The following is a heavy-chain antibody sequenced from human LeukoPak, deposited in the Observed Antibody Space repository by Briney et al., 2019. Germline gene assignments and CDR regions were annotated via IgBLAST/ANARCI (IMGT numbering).Heavy chain of an antibody. J-gene: IGHJ4*02. CDR3: AIVAAAGKTFDY. CDR2: ISSSSSYI. D-gene: IGHD6-13*01. CDR1: GFTFSSYS. Sequence: KTGGSLRLSCAASGFTFSSYSMNWVRQAPGKGLEWVSSISSSSSYIYYADSVKGRFTISRDNAKNSLYLQMNSLRAEDTAVYYCAIVAAAGKTFDYWGQGTLVTVSS. V-gene: IGHV3-21*01.